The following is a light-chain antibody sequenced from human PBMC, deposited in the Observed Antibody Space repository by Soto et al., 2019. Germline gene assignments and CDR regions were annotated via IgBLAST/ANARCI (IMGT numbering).Light chain of an antibody. CDR3: QQRSNWPPT. CDR1: QSVSSS. CDR2: DAS. Sequence: VLTQSPATLSLSPGERATLSCRASQSVSSSLAWYQLKPGQAPRLLIYDASNRATGIPARFSGSGSGTDFTLTISSLEPEDFALYYCQQRSNWPPTFGQGTKVDIK. J-gene: IGKJ1*01. V-gene: IGKV3-11*01.